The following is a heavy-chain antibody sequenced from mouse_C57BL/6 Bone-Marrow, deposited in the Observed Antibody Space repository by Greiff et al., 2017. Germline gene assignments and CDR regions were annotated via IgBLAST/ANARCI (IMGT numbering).Heavy chain of an antibody. V-gene: IGHV1-39*01. D-gene: IGHD2-4*01. Sequence: EVKLMESGPELVKPGASVKISCKASGYSFTDYNMHWVQQTHGKRLEWIGVINPNYGTTSYNQKFKGKATLTVDQSSSTAYMQLNSLTSEDSAVYYCARHGRLRQDWYFDVWGTGTTVTVSA. J-gene: IGHJ1*03. CDR3: ARHGRLRQDWYFDV. CDR1: GYSFTDYN. CDR2: INPNYGTT.